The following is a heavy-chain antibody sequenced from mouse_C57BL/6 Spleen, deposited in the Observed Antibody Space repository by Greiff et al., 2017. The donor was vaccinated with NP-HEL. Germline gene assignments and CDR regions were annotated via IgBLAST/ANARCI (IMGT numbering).Heavy chain of an antibody. V-gene: IGHV2-9-1*01. D-gene: IGHD2-4*01. CDR2: IWTGGGT. CDR1: GFSLTSYA. J-gene: IGHJ3*01. Sequence: VQRVESGPGLVAPSQSLSITCTVSGFSLTSYAISWVRQPPGKGLEWLGVIWTGGGTNYNSALKSRLSISKDNSKSQVFLKMNSLQTDDTARYYCARGMDYYDYDVAWFAYWGQGTLVTVSA. CDR3: ARGMDYYDYDVAWFAY.